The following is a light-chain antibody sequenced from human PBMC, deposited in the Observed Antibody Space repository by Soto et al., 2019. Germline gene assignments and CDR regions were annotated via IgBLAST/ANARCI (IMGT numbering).Light chain of an antibody. CDR1: LSLTNPY. CDR2: DTS. V-gene: IGKV3-20*01. J-gene: IGKJ4*01. CDR3: QQYGSSPLT. Sequence: VMTQSPGTLSLSAGASATFFVMARLSLTNPYIAWYQQKPGQAPRLLIYDTSSRATGIPARFSGSVSGTDFTLTISRLEPEDFAVYYCQQYGSSPLTFGEGTKVDIK.